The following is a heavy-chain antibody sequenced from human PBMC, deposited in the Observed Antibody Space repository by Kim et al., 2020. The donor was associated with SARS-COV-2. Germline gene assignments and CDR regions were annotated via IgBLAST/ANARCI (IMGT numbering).Heavy chain of an antibody. CDR1: GYTFTSYA. V-gene: IGHV7-4-1*02. Sequence: ASAKVSCKASGYTFTSYAMNWVRQAPGQGLEWMGWINTNTGNPTYAQGFTGRFVFSLDTSVSTAYLQISSLKAEDTAVYYCARSSSWYPNYYGMDVWGQGTTVTVSS. D-gene: IGHD6-13*01. J-gene: IGHJ6*02. CDR3: ARSSSWYPNYYGMDV. CDR2: INTNTGNP.